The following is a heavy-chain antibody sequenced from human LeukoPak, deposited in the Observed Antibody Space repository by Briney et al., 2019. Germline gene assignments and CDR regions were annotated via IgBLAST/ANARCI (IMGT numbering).Heavy chain of an antibody. CDR1: GGSISSSSYY. CDR2: IYYSGST. CDR3: ARDGPYGGKPFDY. Sequence: SETLSLTCTVSGGSISSSSYYWGWIRQPPGKGLEWIGSIYYSGSTYYNPSLKSRVTISVDTSKNQFSLKLSSVTAADTAVYYCARDGPYGGKPFDYWGQGTLVTVSS. D-gene: IGHD4-23*01. J-gene: IGHJ4*02. V-gene: IGHV4-39*02.